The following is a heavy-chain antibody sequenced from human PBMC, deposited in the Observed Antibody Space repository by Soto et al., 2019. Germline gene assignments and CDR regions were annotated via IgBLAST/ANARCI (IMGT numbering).Heavy chain of an antibody. CDR2: INHSGST. CDR1: GGSFSGYY. J-gene: IGHJ4*02. Sequence: SETLSLTCAVYGGSFSGYYWSWIRQPPGKGLEWIGEINHSGSTNYNPSLKSRVTISVDTSKNQFSLKLSSVTAADTAVYYCARFTGFGTVGVRAEYYFDYRGQGTLVTVYS. D-gene: IGHD1-26*01. CDR3: ARFTGFGTVGVRAEYYFDY. V-gene: IGHV4-34*01.